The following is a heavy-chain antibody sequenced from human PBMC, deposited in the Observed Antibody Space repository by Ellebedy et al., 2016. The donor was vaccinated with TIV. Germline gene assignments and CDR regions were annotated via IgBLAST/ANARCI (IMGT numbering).Heavy chain of an antibody. CDR2: IRTTGT. D-gene: IGHD5-24*01. CDR1: GFTFSRRW. V-gene: IGHV3-23*01. Sequence: GGSLRLXXTASGFTFSRRWMGWVRQTPGKGLEWVSTIRTTGTYYADSVGGRFTVSRDNSKNTLWLQMTSLTAEDTAVYYCVKRRNVETESYTFFDYWGQGTLVTVSS. J-gene: IGHJ4*02. CDR3: VKRRNVETESYTFFDY.